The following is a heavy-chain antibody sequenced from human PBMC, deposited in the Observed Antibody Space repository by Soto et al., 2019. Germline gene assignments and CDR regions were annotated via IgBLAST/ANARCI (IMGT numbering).Heavy chain of an antibody. CDR2: ISFDGSDE. CDR1: GITFSNYA. V-gene: IGHV3-30-3*01. J-gene: IGHJ4*02. Sequence: GGSLRLSCVASGITFSNYAMHWVRQAPGKGPEWVALISFDGSDEDYPDSVKGRFTISRDNSKNSLYLYMNGLTTEDSAVYYCATDRSPVRPYYFDIGGQGPLVTVSS. CDR3: ATDRSPVRPYYFDI.